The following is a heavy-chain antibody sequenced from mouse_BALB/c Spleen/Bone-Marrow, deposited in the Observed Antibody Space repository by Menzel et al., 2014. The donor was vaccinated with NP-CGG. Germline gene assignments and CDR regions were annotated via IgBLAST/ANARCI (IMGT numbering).Heavy chain of an antibody. Sequence: VKLQESGAELVRPGVSVKISCKGSGYTFTDYAMHWVKRSHAKSLEWIGVISTYYGDASYNQKFKGKATMTVDKSSSTAYMELARLTSEDSAIYYCARRGNYDAMDYWGQGTSVTVSS. CDR3: ARRGNYDAMDY. D-gene: IGHD2-1*01. J-gene: IGHJ4*01. V-gene: IGHV1S137*01. CDR1: GYTFTDYA. CDR2: ISTYYGDA.